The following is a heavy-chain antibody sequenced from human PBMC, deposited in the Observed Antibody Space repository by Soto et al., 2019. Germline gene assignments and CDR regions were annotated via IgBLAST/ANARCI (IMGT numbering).Heavy chain of an antibody. CDR2: ISYDGSNK. CDR3: ARDRGQYSYGYDFDY. V-gene: IGHV3-30-3*01. CDR1: GFTFSSYA. D-gene: IGHD5-18*01. Sequence: GGSLRLSCAASGFTFSSYAMHWVRQAPGKGLEWVAVISYDGSNKYYADSVKGRFTISRDNSKNTLYLQMNSLRAEDTAVYYCARDRGQYSYGYDFDYWGQGTLVTVSS. J-gene: IGHJ4*02.